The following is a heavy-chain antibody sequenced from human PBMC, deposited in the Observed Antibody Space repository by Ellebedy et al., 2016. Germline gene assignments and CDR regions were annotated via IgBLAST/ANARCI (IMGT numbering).Heavy chain of an antibody. Sequence: GGSLRLXCAASGFTFSSYGMHWVRQAPGKGLEWVAVISYDGSNKYYADSVKGRFTISRDNSKNTLYLQMNSLRAEDTAVYYCAKAGLRFLEWLPDYWGQGTLVTVSS. D-gene: IGHD3-3*01. CDR1: GFTFSSYG. J-gene: IGHJ4*02. CDR2: ISYDGSNK. V-gene: IGHV3-30*18. CDR3: AKAGLRFLEWLPDY.